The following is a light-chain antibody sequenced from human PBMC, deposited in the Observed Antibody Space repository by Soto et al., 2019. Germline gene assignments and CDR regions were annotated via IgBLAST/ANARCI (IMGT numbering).Light chain of an antibody. CDR3: HQFNNYPFT. Sequence: AIQLTQSPSSLSASVGDRVTITCRASQGISSALAWYQQKPGKAPKLLIYDASSLESGVPSRFSGSGSGTDFTLTISSLQPEDFATYYCHQFNNYPFTFGQGTRLEIK. J-gene: IGKJ5*01. CDR1: QGISSA. CDR2: DAS. V-gene: IGKV1D-13*01.